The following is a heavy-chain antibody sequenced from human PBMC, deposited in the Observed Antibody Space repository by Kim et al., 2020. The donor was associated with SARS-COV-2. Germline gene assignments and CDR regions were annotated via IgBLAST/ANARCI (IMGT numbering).Heavy chain of an antibody. CDR1: GFTFSSYA. V-gene: IGHV3-30*04. J-gene: IGHJ4*02. CDR3: ARGGGDYDLSWRRSVDY. CDR2: ISYDGSNK. Sequence: GGSLRLSCAASGFTFSSYAMHWVRQAPGKGLEWVAVISYDGSNKYYADSVKGRFTISRDNSKNTLYLQMNSLRAEDTAVYYCARGGGDYDLSWRRSVDYWGQGTLVTVSS. D-gene: IGHD4-17*01.